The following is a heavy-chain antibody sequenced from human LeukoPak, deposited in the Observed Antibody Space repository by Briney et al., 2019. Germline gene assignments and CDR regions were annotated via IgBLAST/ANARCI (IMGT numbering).Heavy chain of an antibody. CDR2: ITGNGATT. J-gene: IGHJ4*02. V-gene: IGHV3-23*01. Sequence: GGSLRLSCAASGFTFSSSAMSWVRQTPGKGLEWVSSITGNGATTYCSDSVKGRFTISRDNSKNTLSLQMNSLRAEDTAVYFCAKERRRVDTAMVRSYYFENWGQGTLVTVSS. CDR1: GFTFSSSA. CDR3: AKERRRVDTAMVRSYYFEN. D-gene: IGHD5-18*01.